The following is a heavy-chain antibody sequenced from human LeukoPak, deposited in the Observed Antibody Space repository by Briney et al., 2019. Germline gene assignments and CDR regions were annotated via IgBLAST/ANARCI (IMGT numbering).Heavy chain of an antibody. D-gene: IGHD3-22*01. J-gene: IGHJ4*02. V-gene: IGHV1-69*13. Sequence: SVKVSCKASGGTFSSYAISWVRQAPGQGLEWMGGIIPILGTANYAQKFQGRVTITADESTSTAYMELSSLRSEDTAVYYCAREYYYHSSGYFVYFDYWGQGTLVTVSS. CDR1: GGTFSSYA. CDR3: AREYYYHSSGYFVYFDY. CDR2: IIPILGTA.